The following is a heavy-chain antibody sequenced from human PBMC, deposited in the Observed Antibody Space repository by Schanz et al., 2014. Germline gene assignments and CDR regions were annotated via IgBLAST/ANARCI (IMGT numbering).Heavy chain of an antibody. V-gene: IGHV3-21*01. D-gene: IGHD3-10*01. CDR1: GFPFSTYS. Sequence: EVQLVESGGGLVQPGRSLRLSCVASGFPFSTYSIHWVRQAPGKGLEWVSYIRSDNNYIYYADSVKGRFTISRDNAKNSLFLQMNSLTAEDTAVYYCVREDMVRGIRAFDIWGQGTMVTVSS. CDR2: IRSDNNYI. CDR3: VREDMVRGIRAFDI. J-gene: IGHJ3*02.